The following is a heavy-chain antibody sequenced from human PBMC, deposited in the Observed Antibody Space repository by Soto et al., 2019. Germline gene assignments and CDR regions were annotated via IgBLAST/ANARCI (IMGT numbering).Heavy chain of an antibody. V-gene: IGHV2-5*02. CDR2: IYWDDDK. D-gene: IGHD3-10*01. J-gene: IGHJ6*02. CDR3: AHSSTELNHAIDV. CDR1: GLSLTTTGLS. Sequence: QITLKESGPTLVKPTQTLTLTCAFSGLSLTTTGLSVGWVRQPPGKALEWLALIYWDDDKRYSPSLKSRLTITRDTSNTQVVLTMTNMDPVDTATYYCAHSSTELNHAIDVWGQGTTVSVSS.